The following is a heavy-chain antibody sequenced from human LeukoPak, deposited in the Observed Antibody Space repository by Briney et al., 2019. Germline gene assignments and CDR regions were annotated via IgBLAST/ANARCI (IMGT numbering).Heavy chain of an antibody. CDR3: ARPRDSSGYQNFDY. Sequence: SETLSLTCAVSGYSISNGYYWVWIRQPPGKGLEWIGSVYHSGSTYYNPSLKSRVTISVDTSKNRFSLKLSSVTAADTAVYYCARPRDSSGYQNFDYWGQGTLVTVAA. CDR2: VYHSGST. J-gene: IGHJ4*02. CDR1: GYSISNGYY. D-gene: IGHD3-22*01. V-gene: IGHV4-38-2*01.